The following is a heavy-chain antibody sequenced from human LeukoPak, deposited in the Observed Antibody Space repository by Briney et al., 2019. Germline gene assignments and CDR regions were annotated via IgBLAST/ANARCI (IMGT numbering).Heavy chain of an antibody. CDR2: ISGIGGST. J-gene: IGHJ4*02. Sequence: RPGGSLRLSCAASGFTFTSYAMSWVRQAPGKGLEWVSAISGIGGSTYYADSVKGRFTISRDNSKNTLYLQMNSLRAEDTAVYYCAKSGIQEYYFDYWGQGTLVTVSS. V-gene: IGHV3-23*01. CDR3: AKSGIQEYYFDY. CDR1: GFTFTSYA.